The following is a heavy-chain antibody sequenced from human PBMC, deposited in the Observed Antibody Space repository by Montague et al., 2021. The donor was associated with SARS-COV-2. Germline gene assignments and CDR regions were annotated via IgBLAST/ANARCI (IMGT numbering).Heavy chain of an antibody. J-gene: IGHJ3*02. D-gene: IGHD5-18*01. Sequence: SETLSLICTVSGGSISSSSYYWGWICQPPGKGRVWIGNICYSGSTYYNPSLKSRVTISVDTSENQFSLKLSSVTAAGAAVYYCARAIRGYSYDEAFDIWGQGTMVTVSS. CDR1: GGSISSSSYY. V-gene: IGHV4-39*01. CDR2: ICYSGST. CDR3: ARAIRGYSYDEAFDI.